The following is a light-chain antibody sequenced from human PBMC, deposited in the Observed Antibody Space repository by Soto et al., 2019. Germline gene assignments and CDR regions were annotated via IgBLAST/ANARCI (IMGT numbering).Light chain of an antibody. CDR3: QQNYNTPPYT. CDR2: ATT. J-gene: IGKJ2*01. Sequence: DIQLTQSPSSLSSSVGDRVTITCRASQTVISYLNWYQQKPGQAPKLLIYATTHLQSGAPSRFSGSGSGTEFTLTISSLHPEDFATYFCQQNYNTPPYTFGQGTKVDIK. V-gene: IGKV1-39*01. CDR1: QTVISY.